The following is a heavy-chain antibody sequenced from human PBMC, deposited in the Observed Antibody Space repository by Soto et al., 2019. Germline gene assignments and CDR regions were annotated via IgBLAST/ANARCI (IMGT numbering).Heavy chain of an antibody. Sequence: LRLSCAASGFNFNTFAMSWIRQAPGKGLEWVSHISSSGGSRDYADSVRGRFTISRDNSKHVLFLQMNSLRADDTATYYCAKDPPSHRTANWVDPWVKGTLVTVSS. CDR3: AKDPPSHRTANWVDP. J-gene: IGHJ5*02. V-gene: IGHV3-23*01. CDR2: ISSSGGSR. CDR1: GFNFNTFA.